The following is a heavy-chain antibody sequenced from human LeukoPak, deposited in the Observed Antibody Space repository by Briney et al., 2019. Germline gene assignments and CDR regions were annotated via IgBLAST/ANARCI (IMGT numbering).Heavy chain of an antibody. CDR1: GYTFSGYY. J-gene: IGHJ3*01. CDR2: IKPSGGNT. CDR3: ARVRDGYNDAYDL. Sequence: ASVKVSCKASGYTFSGYYMHWVRQAPGQGLEWMGIIKPSGGNTNYAQKFQGRVTMTRDTSTSTVYMELSSLRSEDTAVYYCARVRDGYNDAYDLWGQGTMVTVSS. V-gene: IGHV1-46*01. D-gene: IGHD5-24*01.